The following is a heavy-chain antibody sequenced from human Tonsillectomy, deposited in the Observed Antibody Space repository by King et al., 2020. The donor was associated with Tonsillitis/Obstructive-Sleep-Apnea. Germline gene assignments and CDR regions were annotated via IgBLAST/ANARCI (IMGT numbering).Heavy chain of an antibody. CDR1: GFTVSSSY. V-gene: IGHV3-66*01. D-gene: IGHD2-15*01. J-gene: IGHJ4*02. Sequence: VQLVESGGGLVQPGGSLRLSCTVSGFTVSSSYMSWVRQAPGKGLEWVSVFFGVVSTYYADSVQGRFSMATDNSKKTLFLQMNRLRAEDTALYYCVKDVYVGGGTCYTTYWGQGTLVTVSS. CDR2: FFGVVST. CDR3: VKDVYVGGGTCYTTY.